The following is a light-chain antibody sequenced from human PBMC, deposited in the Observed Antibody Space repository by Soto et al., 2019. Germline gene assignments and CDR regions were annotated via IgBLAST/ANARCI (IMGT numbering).Light chain of an antibody. V-gene: IGKV1-27*01. J-gene: IGKJ3*01. CDR2: AAS. Sequence: DIQMTQSPSSLSAASGDRVTSTCRASQGIGNYLAWYQQKPGKVPKLLVFAASTLQSGVPSRFSGGGFGTDFTLTINSLQPEDVATYYCQKYSSAPLTFGPGTKVDVK. CDR1: QGIGNY. CDR3: QKYSSAPLT.